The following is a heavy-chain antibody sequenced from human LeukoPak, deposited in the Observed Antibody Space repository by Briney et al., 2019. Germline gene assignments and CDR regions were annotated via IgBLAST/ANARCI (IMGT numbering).Heavy chain of an antibody. CDR3: ARFSGYFDY. CDR1: GGSIRSTTYY. Sequence: PSETLSLTCSVSGGSIRSTTYYWGWIRQPPGKGLEWIGSIYYSGNTYYSPSLMSRVTISVDTSKNQFSLKLSSVTAADTAVYYCARFSGYFDYWGQGTLVTVSS. V-gene: IGHV4-39*07. CDR2: IYYSGNT. J-gene: IGHJ4*02. D-gene: IGHD3-22*01.